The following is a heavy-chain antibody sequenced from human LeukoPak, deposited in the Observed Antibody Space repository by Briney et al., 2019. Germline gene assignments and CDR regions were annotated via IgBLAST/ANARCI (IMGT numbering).Heavy chain of an antibody. CDR1: GFTFSSYS. D-gene: IGHD6-13*01. CDR2: ISSSSSYI. CDR3: VQDSYAISSSGSTFAY. Sequence: GGSLRLSCAASGFTFSSYSMNWVRQAPGKGLEWVSSISSSSSYIYYADSVKGRFTISRDNAKNSLYLQMNSLRSEDMAVYYCVQDSYAISSSGSTFAYWAREPWSPSPQ. V-gene: IGHV3-21*04. J-gene: IGHJ4*02.